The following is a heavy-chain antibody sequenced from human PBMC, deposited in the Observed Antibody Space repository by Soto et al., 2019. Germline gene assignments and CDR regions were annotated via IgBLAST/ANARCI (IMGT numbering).Heavy chain of an antibody. D-gene: IGHD1-26*01. CDR1: GGSISSSNW. Sequence: SETLSLTCAVSGGSISSSNWWSWVRQPPGKGLEWIGEIYHSGSTNYNPSLKSRVTISVDKSKNQFSLKLSSVIAADTAVYYCARVSGSYYDGMDVWGQGTTVT. J-gene: IGHJ6*02. CDR2: IYHSGST. CDR3: ARVSGSYYDGMDV. V-gene: IGHV4-4*02.